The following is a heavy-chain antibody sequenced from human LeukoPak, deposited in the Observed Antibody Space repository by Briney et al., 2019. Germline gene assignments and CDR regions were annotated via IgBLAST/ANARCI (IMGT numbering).Heavy chain of an antibody. CDR3: ARDKDYVWGSYRYFDY. V-gene: IGHV3-11*01. Sequence: GGSLRLSCAASGFTFSNYWMSWVRQAPGKGLERVSYISSSGSTIYYADSVKGRFTISRDNAKNSLYLQMNSLRAEDTAVYYCARDKDYVWGSYRYFDYWGQGTLVTVSS. CDR2: ISSSGSTI. D-gene: IGHD3-16*02. CDR1: GFTFSNYW. J-gene: IGHJ4*02.